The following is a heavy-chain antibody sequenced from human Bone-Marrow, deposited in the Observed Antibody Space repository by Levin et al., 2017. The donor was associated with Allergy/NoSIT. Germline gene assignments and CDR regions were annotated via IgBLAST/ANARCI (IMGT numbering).Heavy chain of an antibody. CDR2: ISYDGSNK. J-gene: IGHJ4*02. V-gene: IGHV3-30*18. Sequence: GGSLRLSCAASGFTFSSYGMHWVRQAPGKGLEWVAVISYDGSNKYYADSVKGRFTISRDNSKNTLYLQMNSLRAEDTAVYYCAKVMYSSRRDLQPGIDYWGQGTLVTVSS. CDR1: GFTFSSYG. D-gene: IGHD6-13*01. CDR3: AKVMYSSRRDLQPGIDY.